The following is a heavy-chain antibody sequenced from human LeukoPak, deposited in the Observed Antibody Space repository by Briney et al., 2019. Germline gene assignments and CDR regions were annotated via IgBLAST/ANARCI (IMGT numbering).Heavy chain of an antibody. V-gene: IGHV4-34*01. CDR2: INHSGST. CDR1: GGSFSGYY. D-gene: IGHD6-19*01. J-gene: IGHJ4*02. Sequence: PSETLSLTCAVYGGSFSGYYWSWIRQPPGKGLEWIGEINHSGSTNYNPSLKSRVTISVDTSQNQFSLKLSSVTAADTAVYYCARRRAVARKSYFDYWGQGTLVTVSS. CDR3: ARRRAVARKSYFDY.